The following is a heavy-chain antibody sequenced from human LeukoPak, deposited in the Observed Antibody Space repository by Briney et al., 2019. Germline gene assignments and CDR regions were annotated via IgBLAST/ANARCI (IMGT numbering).Heavy chain of an antibody. CDR3: ARGLGYYDILTGYSYYYYYGMDV. Sequence: XINHXGSTNYNPSLKSRVTISVDTSKNQFSLKLSSVTAADTAVYYCARGLGYYDILTGYSYYYYYGMDVWGQGTTVTVSS. CDR2: INHXGST. V-gene: IGHV4-34*01. J-gene: IGHJ6*02. D-gene: IGHD3-9*01.